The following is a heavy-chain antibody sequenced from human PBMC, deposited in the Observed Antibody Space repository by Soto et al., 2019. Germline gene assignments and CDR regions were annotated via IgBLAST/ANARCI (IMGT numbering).Heavy chain of an antibody. V-gene: IGHV1-3*01. J-gene: IGHJ6*02. Sequence: ASVKVSCKASGYTFTSYAMHWVRQAPGQRLEWMGWINAGNGNTKYSQKFQGRVTITRDTSASTAYMELSSLRSEDTAVYYCARTPSYDILTGYYVGYGMDVWGQGTTVTVSS. D-gene: IGHD3-9*01. CDR2: INAGNGNT. CDR3: ARTPSYDILTGYYVGYGMDV. CDR1: GYTFTSYA.